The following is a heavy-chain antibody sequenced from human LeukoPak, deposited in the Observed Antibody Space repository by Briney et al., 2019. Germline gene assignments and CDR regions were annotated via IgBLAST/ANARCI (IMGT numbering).Heavy chain of an antibody. CDR1: GFTFKNYF. CDR3: ARHAKYYGADGGYAFEL. D-gene: IGHD2-21*01. Sequence: GGSLRLSCAASGFTFKNYFMSWVRQAPGKGLEFVANIRGDGGESSHVESVRGRFTISRDNAKNSLYLLMNSLRAEDAAVYYCARHAKYYGADGGYAFELWGQGTLVTVSS. V-gene: IGHV3-7*01. CDR2: IRGDGGES. J-gene: IGHJ4*02.